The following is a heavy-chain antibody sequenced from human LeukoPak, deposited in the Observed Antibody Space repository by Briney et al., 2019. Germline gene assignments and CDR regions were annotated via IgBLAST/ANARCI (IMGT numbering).Heavy chain of an antibody. D-gene: IGHD1-1*01. CDR1: GGSISSSSYY. CDR3: AEGTTTFAFDY. Sequence: PSETLSLTCTVSGGSISSSSYYWGWIRQPPGKGLEWIGSIYYSGSTYYNPSLKSRVTISVDTSKNQFSLKLSSVTAADTAVYYCAEGTTTFAFDYWGQGTLVTVSS. CDR2: IYYSGST. V-gene: IGHV4-39*07. J-gene: IGHJ4*02.